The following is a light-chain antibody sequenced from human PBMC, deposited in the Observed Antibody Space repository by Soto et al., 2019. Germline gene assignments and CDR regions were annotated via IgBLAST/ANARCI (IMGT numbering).Light chain of an antibody. V-gene: IGLV2-11*01. CDR2: DVS. Sequence: QSALTQPRSVSGSPGQSVIISCTGTSSDVGGYDYVSWYQHHPGKAPKLIIYDVSKWPSGVPDRFSGSKSGNTASLTISGLQNEDEADYHCCSYAGSYTFVVGSGTKLTVL. CDR1: SSDVGGYDY. CDR3: CSYAGSYTFV. J-gene: IGLJ1*01.